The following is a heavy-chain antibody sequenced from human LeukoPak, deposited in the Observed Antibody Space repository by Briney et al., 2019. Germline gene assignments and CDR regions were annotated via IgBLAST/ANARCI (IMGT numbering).Heavy chain of an antibody. CDR2: IIPIFGTA. Sequence: ASVKVSCKASGYTFTSYGISWVRQAPGQGLEWMGGIIPIFGTANYAQKFQGRVTITADESTSTAYMELSSLRSEDTAVYYCARDLSQLTTYYYYYGMDVWGQGTTVTVSS. CDR1: GYTFTSYG. D-gene: IGHD6-6*01. V-gene: IGHV1-69*13. J-gene: IGHJ6*02. CDR3: ARDLSQLTTYYYYYGMDV.